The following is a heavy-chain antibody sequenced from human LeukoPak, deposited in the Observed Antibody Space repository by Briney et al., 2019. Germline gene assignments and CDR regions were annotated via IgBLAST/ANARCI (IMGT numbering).Heavy chain of an antibody. Sequence: PGGSLRLSCAASGFTFRSYGMHWVRQAPGKGLEWVAVIWYDGSNKYYADSVKGRFTISRDNSKNTLYLQMNSLRSEGTAVYYCARGLGYGSGRGFDPWGQGTLVTVSS. J-gene: IGHJ5*02. CDR2: IWYDGSNK. CDR3: ARGLGYGSGRGFDP. CDR1: GFTFRSYG. D-gene: IGHD3-10*01. V-gene: IGHV3-33*01.